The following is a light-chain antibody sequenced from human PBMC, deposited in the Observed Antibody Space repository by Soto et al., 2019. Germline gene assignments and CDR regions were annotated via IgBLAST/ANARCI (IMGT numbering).Light chain of an antibody. CDR3: AAWDDTLNGSVV. J-gene: IGLJ2*01. Sequence: QAVLTQPPSASGTPGQRVTISCSGSSSNIGSNTVNCYQQLPGTAPKLLIYSNNQRPSGVPDRFSGSTSGTSASLAISGLQSEDEADYYCAAWDDTLNGSVVFGGGTQLTVL. CDR2: SNN. CDR1: SSNIGSNT. V-gene: IGLV1-44*01.